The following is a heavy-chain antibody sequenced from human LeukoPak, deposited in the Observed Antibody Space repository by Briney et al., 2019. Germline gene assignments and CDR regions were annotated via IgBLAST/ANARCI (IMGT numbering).Heavy chain of an antibody. CDR3: ARVGSTVPTFGRIDY. V-gene: IGHV4-31*03. CDR2: ISYSGST. CDR1: GGSTSRGGYY. D-gene: IGHD3-16*01. Sequence: PSETLSLTCTVSGGSTSRGGYYWSWIRQHPGKGLEWIGYISYSGSTYYNPSLKSRTNISVDTSKNQFSLRLSSVTAADTAVYYCARVGSTVPTFGRIDYWGQGTLVTVTS. J-gene: IGHJ4*02.